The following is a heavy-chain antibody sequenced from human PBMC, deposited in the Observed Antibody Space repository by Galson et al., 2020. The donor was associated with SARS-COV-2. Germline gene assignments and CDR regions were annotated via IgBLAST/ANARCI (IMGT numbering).Heavy chain of an antibody. CDR3: ARGGIMGGTIRGVFDI. CDR1: FTFSSYG. J-gene: IGHJ3*02. CDR2: IWHDASNK. D-gene: IGHD1-26*01. V-gene: IGHV3-33*01. Sequence: FTFSSYGMHWVRQAPGKGLEGVAGIWHDASNKYYVDSVNGRFTISRDNSKNTLFLQMNSLRAEDTAVYYCARGGIMGGTIRGVFDIWGQGTVVTVSS.